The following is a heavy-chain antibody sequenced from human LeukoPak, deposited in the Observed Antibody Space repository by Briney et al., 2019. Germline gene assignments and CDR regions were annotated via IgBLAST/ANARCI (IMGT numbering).Heavy chain of an antibody. CDR2: ISGSGGST. CDR3: ARHIVVVIAPYDY. J-gene: IGHJ4*02. CDR1: GFTFSSYA. V-gene: IGHV3-23*01. D-gene: IGHD2-21*01. Sequence: GGSLRLSCAASGFTFSSYAMSWVRQAPGKGLEWVSAISGSGGSTYYADSVKGRFTISRDNSKNTLYMQINSLRAEDTAVYHCARHIVVVIAPYDYWGQGTLVTVSS.